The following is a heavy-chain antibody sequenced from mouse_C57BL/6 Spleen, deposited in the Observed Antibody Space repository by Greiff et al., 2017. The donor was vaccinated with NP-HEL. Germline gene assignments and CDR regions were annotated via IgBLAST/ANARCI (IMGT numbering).Heavy chain of an antibody. CDR2: IYPGSGNT. CDR3: ARDYYGSSHDY. Sequence: QVHVKQSGPELVKPGASVKISCKASGYSFTSYYIHWVKQRPGQGLEWIGWIYPGSGNTKYNEKFKGKATLTADTSSSTAYMQLSSLTSEDSAVYYCARDYYGSSHDYWGQGTTLTVSS. CDR1: GYSFTSYY. V-gene: IGHV1-66*01. J-gene: IGHJ2*01. D-gene: IGHD1-1*01.